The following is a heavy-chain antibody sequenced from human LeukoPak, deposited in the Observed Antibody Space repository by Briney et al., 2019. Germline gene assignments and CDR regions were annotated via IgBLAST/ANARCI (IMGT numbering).Heavy chain of an antibody. V-gene: IGHV4-59*01. Sequence: PSETLSLTCTVSGGSISSYYWSWIRQPPGKGLEWIGYIYYSGSTNYNPSLKSRVTISVDTSKNQFSLKLSSVTAADTAVYYCARVDSSGYRFDYWGQGTLVTVSS. D-gene: IGHD3-22*01. CDR1: GGSISSYY. CDR2: IYYSGST. CDR3: ARVDSSGYRFDY. J-gene: IGHJ4*02.